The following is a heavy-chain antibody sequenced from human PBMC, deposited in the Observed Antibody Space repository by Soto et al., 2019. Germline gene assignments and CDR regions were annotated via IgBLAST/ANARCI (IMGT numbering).Heavy chain of an antibody. CDR3: AHSDYDILTGWSVGDY. CDR1: GFSLSTSGVG. D-gene: IGHD3-9*01. J-gene: IGHJ4*02. V-gene: IGHV2-5*02. Sequence: QITLKESGPTLVKPTQTLTLTCTFSGFSLSTSGVGVGWIRQPPGKALEWLALIYWDDDKRYSPSLKSRLAITKDTSKNQVVLTMTNMDPVDTATYYCAHSDYDILTGWSVGDYWGQGTLVTVSS. CDR2: IYWDDDK.